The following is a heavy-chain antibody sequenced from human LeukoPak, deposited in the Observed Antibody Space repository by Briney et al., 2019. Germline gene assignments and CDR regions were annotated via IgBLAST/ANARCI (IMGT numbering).Heavy chain of an antibody. D-gene: IGHD6-19*01. CDR2: ISGTSNTI. Sequence: GGSLRLSCAASGFTFSSYWMSWVRQAPGKGLEWVSYISGTSNTIYYADSVKGRFTISRDNAKNSLYLQVNSLRAEDTAIYYCARDLGSYSSGWYMGFDYWGQGTLVTVSS. CDR3: ARDLGSYSSGWYMGFDY. CDR1: GFTFSSYW. J-gene: IGHJ4*02. V-gene: IGHV3-48*01.